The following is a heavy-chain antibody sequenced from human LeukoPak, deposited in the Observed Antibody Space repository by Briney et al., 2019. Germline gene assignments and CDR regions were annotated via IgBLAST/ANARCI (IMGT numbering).Heavy chain of an antibody. CDR2: TVSRGTS. Sequence: GGSLRLSCVASGFTFTSDAMNWVRQAPGKGLEWVSSTVSRGTSQYADSVKGRFTVSRDTSKNTLYLQMNSLRADDTAVYYCAKCSTSAYTTGWCNWIDPWGQGTLVTVSS. V-gene: IGHV3-23*01. D-gene: IGHD6-19*01. J-gene: IGHJ5*02. CDR3: AKCSTSAYTTGWCNWIDP. CDR1: GFTFTSDA.